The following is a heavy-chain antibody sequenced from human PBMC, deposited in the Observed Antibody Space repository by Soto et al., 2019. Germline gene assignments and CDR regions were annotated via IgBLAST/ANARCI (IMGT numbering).Heavy chain of an antibody. Sequence: SETLSLTCTVSGGSMNNYLWSWIRQTPGDGLEWIGYIHVTGNTYHNLSLKSPVTISIDASKTQFFLTLTSVTAADTAVYYCARGPFFARYQPFDAWGRGSLVTVAS. V-gene: IGHV4-59*01. J-gene: IGHJ4*02. CDR2: IHVTGNT. CDR1: GGSMNNYL. D-gene: IGHD1-20*01. CDR3: ARGPFFARYQPFDA.